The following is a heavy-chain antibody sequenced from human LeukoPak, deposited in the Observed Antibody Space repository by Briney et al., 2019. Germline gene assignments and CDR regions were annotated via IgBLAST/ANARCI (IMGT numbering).Heavy chain of an antibody. CDR1: GYTFTSYA. D-gene: IGHD1-26*01. CDR3: ARSWELPDFFDY. V-gene: IGHV1-3*01. Sequence: GASVTVSCKASGYTFTSYAMHWVRQAPGQRLEWMGWINAGNGNTKYSQKFQGRVTITRDTSASTAYMELSSLRSGDTAVYYCARSWELPDFFDYWGQGTLVTVSS. J-gene: IGHJ4*02. CDR2: INAGNGNT.